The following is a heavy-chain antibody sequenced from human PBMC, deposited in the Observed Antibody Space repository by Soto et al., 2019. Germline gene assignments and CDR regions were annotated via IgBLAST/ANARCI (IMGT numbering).Heavy chain of an antibody. CDR3: ASLWFGEGNY. V-gene: IGHV4-39*01. CDR2: IYYSGST. D-gene: IGHD3-10*01. Sequence: QLQLQESGPGLVKPSETLSLTCTVSGGSISSSSYYWGWIRQPPGKGLERIGSIYYSGSTYYNPALKSLVTISVDMSKYQFSLKLSSVSAAETAVYYCASLWFGEGNYWGHGTLVTVSS. J-gene: IGHJ4*01. CDR1: GGSISSSSYY.